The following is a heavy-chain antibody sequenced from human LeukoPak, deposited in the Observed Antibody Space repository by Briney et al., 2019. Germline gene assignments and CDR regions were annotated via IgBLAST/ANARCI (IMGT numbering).Heavy chain of an antibody. V-gene: IGHV3-7*01. CDR3: ARALLGSATYPYFGL. Sequence: PGGSLRLSCAASGFTFSGYWMSCVRQAPGKGLEWVANINRDGSETNYVDSVKGRFTISRDNAKNSLHLQMNSLRAEDTAVYYCARALLGSATYPYFGLWGQGTLVTVSS. D-gene: IGHD3-10*01. CDR2: INRDGSET. CDR1: GFTFSGYW. J-gene: IGHJ4*02.